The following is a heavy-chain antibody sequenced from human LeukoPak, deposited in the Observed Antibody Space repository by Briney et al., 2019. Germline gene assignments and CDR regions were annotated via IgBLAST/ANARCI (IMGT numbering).Heavy chain of an antibody. CDR3: AREGNGYYPFFDY. CDR2: IYSGGST. D-gene: IGHD3-3*01. Sequence: GGSLRLSCAASGFTVSSNYISWVRQAPGKGLEWVSAIYSGGSTFYADSVKGRITISRDNSKNTVYLQMNILRAEDTAVYYCAREGNGYYPFFDYWGQGTLVTVSS. V-gene: IGHV3-66*01. CDR1: GFTVSSNY. J-gene: IGHJ4*02.